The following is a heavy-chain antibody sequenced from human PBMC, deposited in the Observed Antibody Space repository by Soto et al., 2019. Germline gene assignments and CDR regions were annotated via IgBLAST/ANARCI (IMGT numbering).Heavy chain of an antibody. Sequence: ASVKVSCKASGYTFTCYYMHWVRQAPGQGLEWMGWINPNSGGTNYAQKFQGWVTMTRDTSISTAYMELSRLRSDDTAVYYCARGHSSGWGQYYYYYYGMDVWGQGTTVTVSS. CDR1: GYTFTCYY. CDR3: ARGHSSGWGQYYYYYYGMDV. J-gene: IGHJ6*02. V-gene: IGHV1-2*04. D-gene: IGHD6-19*01. CDR2: INPNSGGT.